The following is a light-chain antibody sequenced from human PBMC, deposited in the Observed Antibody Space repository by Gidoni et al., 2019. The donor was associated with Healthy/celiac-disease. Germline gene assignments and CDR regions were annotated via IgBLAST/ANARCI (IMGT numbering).Light chain of an antibody. CDR2: GNS. CDR3: QSYDSSLSGPRV. Sequence: QSVLTQPPSASRAPGRSVPISCTGSSPNIWAGYDVHWYQQLPGTAPKLLIYGNSNRPSGVPVRFSGSKSGTSASLAITGLQAEDEADYYCQSYDSSLSGPRVFGGGTKLTVL. V-gene: IGLV1-40*01. J-gene: IGLJ3*02. CDR1: SPNIWAGYD.